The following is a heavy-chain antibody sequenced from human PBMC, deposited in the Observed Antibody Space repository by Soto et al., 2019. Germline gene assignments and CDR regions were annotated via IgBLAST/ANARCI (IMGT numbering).Heavy chain of an antibody. CDR3: ARLTGDRQAWLRTIDY. J-gene: IGHJ4*02. CDR2: MNPNSGNT. D-gene: IGHD7-27*01. CDR1: GYTFTSYD. V-gene: IGHV1-8*01. Sequence: ASVKVSCKASGYTFTSYDINWVRQATGQGLEWMGWMNPNSGNTGYAQKFQGRVTMTRNTSISTAYMELSSLRSEDTAVYYCARLTGDRQAWLRTIDYWGQGTLVTVSS.